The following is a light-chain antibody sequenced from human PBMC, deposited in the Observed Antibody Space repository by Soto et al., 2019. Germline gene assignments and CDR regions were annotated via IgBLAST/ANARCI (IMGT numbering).Light chain of an antibody. J-gene: IGLJ1*01. V-gene: IGLV2-23*01. Sequence: QSVLTQPASVSGSPGPSITIPCTGTSSDVGSYNLVSWYQQHPGKAPKLMIYEGSKRPSGVSNRFSGSKSGNTASLTISGLQAEDEADYYCCSYAGSSTYVFGTGTKVTVL. CDR3: CSYAGSSTYV. CDR1: SSDVGSYNL. CDR2: EGS.